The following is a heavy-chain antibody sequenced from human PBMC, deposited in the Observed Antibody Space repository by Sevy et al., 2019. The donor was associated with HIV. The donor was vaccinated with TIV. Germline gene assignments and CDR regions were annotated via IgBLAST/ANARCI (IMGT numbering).Heavy chain of an antibody. D-gene: IGHD1-20*01. CDR2: TYYSGIT. CDR1: GGSMNIYY. V-gene: IGHV4-59*01. Sequence: SETLSLTCSVSGGSMNIYYWSWIRQPPGKRLEWIGFTYYSGITNYNPSLKSRVTISIDTSKNQFSLKLSTVTAADTAVYYCGRVGFNWNDVDYWGQGILVTVSS. J-gene: IGHJ4*02. CDR3: GRVGFNWNDVDY.